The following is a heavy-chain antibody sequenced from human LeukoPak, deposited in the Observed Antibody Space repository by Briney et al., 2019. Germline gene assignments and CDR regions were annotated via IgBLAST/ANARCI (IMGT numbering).Heavy chain of an antibody. D-gene: IGHD1-26*01. J-gene: IGHJ5*02. V-gene: IGHV4-59*01. Sequence: SETLSLTCTVSGGSISSYYWSWIRQPPGKGLQWIGYIDHSGYTNYNRSLKSRATIPVDTSKNQFSLKLSSVTAADTAVYDCARVSGSYYPVWFDPWGEGSLVTVSS. CDR1: GGSISSYY. CDR3: ARVSGSYYPVWFDP. CDR2: IDHSGYT.